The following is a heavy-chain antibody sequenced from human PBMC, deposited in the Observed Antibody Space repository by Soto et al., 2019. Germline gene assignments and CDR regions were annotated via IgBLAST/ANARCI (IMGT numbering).Heavy chain of an antibody. CDR2: INPIVSMS. CDR1: GDTFSFYT. J-gene: IGHJ4*02. CDR3: AASYGSGYRAFDS. V-gene: IGHV1-69*02. Sequence: QVQLVQSGTEVKKPGSSVKVSCKASGDTFSFYTINWVRQAPGLGLEWVGRINPIVSMSNYAQKFQGRVSMTADKSTSTASMELRSLRSDDTAMYFCAASYGSGYRAFDSWGQGALVIVSS. D-gene: IGHD3-10*01.